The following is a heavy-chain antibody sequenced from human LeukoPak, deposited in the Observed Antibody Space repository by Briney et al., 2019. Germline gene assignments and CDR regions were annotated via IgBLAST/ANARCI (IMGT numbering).Heavy chain of an antibody. CDR3: ARGSAEKDYDSSGFDY. D-gene: IGHD3-22*01. CDR2: INPNSGGT. J-gene: IGHJ4*02. CDR1: GYTFTGYY. V-gene: IGHV1-2*02. Sequence: ASVKVSCKASGYTFTGYYMHWVRQAPGQGLKWMGWINPNSGGTNYAQKFQGRVTMTRDTSISTAYMELSRLRSDDTAVYFCARGSAEKDYDSSGFDYWGQGTLVTVSS.